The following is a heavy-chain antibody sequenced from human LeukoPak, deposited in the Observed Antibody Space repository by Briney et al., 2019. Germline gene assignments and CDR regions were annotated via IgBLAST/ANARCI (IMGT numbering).Heavy chain of an antibody. Sequence: GGSLRLSCAASGFTFSSYWMSWVRQAPGKGLEWVAHIKEDGSEKYYVDSVKGRFTISRDNAKNSLYLQMNSLRAEDTAVYYCAKPNSHARYSYGRKYFDYWGQGTLVTVSS. CDR1: GFTFSSYW. CDR3: AKPNSHARYSYGRKYFDY. J-gene: IGHJ4*02. CDR2: IKEDGSEK. D-gene: IGHD5-18*01. V-gene: IGHV3-7*03.